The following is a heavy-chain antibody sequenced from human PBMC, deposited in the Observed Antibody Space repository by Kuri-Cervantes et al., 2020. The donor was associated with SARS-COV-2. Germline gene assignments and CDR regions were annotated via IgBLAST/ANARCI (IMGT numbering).Heavy chain of an antibody. Sequence: ASVKVSCKASGYTFTSYAMNWVRQAPGQGPEWMGWISVYNGNTNSAQKLQGRVTMTTDTSTSTAYMELRSLRSEDMAVYYCGRAGVCSSTICYVGAHYYFDGMDVWGQGTTVTVSS. V-gene: IGHV1-18*03. D-gene: IGHD2-2*01. CDR2: ISVYNGNT. CDR1: GYTFTSYA. J-gene: IGHJ6*02. CDR3: GRAGVCSSTICYVGAHYYFDGMDV.